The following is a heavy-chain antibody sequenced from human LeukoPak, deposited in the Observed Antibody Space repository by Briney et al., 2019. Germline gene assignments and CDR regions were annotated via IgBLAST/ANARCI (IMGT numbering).Heavy chain of an antibody. CDR2: IYYSGST. J-gene: IGHJ5*02. D-gene: IGHD6-19*01. Sequence: SETLSLTCTVSGGSISSSNYYWGWIRQPPGKGLEWIGSIYYSGSTYYNPSLKSRVTISVDTSKNQFSLKLSSVTAADTAVYYCARAPGIAVAGWFDPWGQGTLVTVSS. CDR3: ARAPGIAVAGWFDP. V-gene: IGHV4-39*07. CDR1: GGSISSSNYY.